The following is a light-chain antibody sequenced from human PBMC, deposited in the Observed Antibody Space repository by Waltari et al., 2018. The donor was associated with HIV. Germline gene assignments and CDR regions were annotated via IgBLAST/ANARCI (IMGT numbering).Light chain of an antibody. V-gene: IGLV1-44*01. CDR1: TSNRRPKT. J-gene: IGLJ3*02. Sequence: QSVLTPPPSASGTPGQRVTTPCSASTSNRRPKTVTWSRQLPGTAPKLLIHTNNQRPSGVPDRFSGSKSGASASLAISGLQSEDEADYYCAAWDDSLKGWVFGGGTTLAVL. CDR2: TNN. CDR3: AAWDDSLKGWV.